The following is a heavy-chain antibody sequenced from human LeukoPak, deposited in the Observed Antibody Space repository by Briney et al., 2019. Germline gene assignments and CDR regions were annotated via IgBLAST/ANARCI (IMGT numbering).Heavy chain of an antibody. V-gene: IGHV3-53*01. CDR3: AREDNGGATDDGFDV. J-gene: IGHJ3*01. Sequence: PGGSLRLSCAASGFAVSNKFMYWVRQAPGKGLEWVSVIRVGDVTHYADSVKGRFTTSRDSSKNTVYLQMERLRVEDTAVYYCAREDNGGATDDGFDVWGRGTVVIVSS. D-gene: IGHD3-16*01. CDR2: IRVGDVT. CDR1: GFAVSNKF.